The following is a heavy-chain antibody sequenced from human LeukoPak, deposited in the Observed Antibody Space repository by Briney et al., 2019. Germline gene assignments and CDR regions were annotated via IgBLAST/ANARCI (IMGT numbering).Heavy chain of an antibody. CDR1: GYTFTSYY. Sequence: ASVTVSCTASGYTFTSYYMHWVRQAPGQGLEWMGIINPSGGSTSYAQKFQGRVTMTRDTSTSTVYMELSSLRSEDTAVYYCARGLRTVTTFSTSRAPFDYWGQGTLVTVSS. CDR3: ARGLRTVTTFSTSRAPFDY. J-gene: IGHJ4*02. D-gene: IGHD4-17*01. V-gene: IGHV1-46*01. CDR2: INPSGGST.